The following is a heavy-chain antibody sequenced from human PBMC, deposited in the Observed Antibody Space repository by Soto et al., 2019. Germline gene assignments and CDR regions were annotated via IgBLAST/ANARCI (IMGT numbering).Heavy chain of an antibody. Sequence: LRLSCAASGSTFSSYAMHWVRQAPGKGLEWVAVISYDGSNKYYADSVKGRFTISRDNSKNTLYLQMNSLRAEDTAVYYCARPDSPYDSSGYPPFDYWGQGTLVTVSS. D-gene: IGHD3-22*01. CDR1: GSTFSSYA. CDR3: ARPDSPYDSSGYPPFDY. J-gene: IGHJ4*02. CDR2: ISYDGSNK. V-gene: IGHV3-30-3*01.